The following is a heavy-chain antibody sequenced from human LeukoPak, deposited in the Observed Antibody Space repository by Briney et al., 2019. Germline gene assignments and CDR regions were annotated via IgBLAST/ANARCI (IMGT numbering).Heavy chain of an antibody. J-gene: IGHJ6*02. V-gene: IGHV1-18*01. Sequence: GASVKVSCKASGYTFTCYGISWVRQAPGQGLEWMGWISAYNGNTNYAQKLQGRVTMTTDTSTSTAYMELRSLRSDDTAVYYCARDPVLRFLEWLSNVYYYYGMDVWGQGTTVTVSS. D-gene: IGHD3-3*01. CDR2: ISAYNGNT. CDR3: ARDPVLRFLEWLSNVYYYYGMDV. CDR1: GYTFTCYG.